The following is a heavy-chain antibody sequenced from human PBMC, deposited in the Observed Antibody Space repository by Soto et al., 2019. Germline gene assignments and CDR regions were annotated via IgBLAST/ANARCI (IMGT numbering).Heavy chain of an antibody. D-gene: IGHD3-22*01. CDR2: INHSGST. CDR3: ARGYYYDSSGYPFWFDP. V-gene: IGHV4-34*01. Sequence: PSETLSLTCAVYGGSFSGYYWSWIRQPPGKGLEWIGEINHSGSTNYNPSLKSRVTISVDTSKNQFSLKLSSVTAADTAVYYCARGYYYDSSGYPFWFDPWGQGTLVTVSS. J-gene: IGHJ5*02. CDR1: GGSFSGYY.